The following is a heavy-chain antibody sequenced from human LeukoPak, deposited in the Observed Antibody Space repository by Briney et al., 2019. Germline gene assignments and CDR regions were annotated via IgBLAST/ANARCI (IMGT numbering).Heavy chain of an antibody. CDR1: GYTFTSYD. CDR3: ARQRRARHRWFDP. D-gene: IGHD5-24*01. Sequence: ASVKVSCKASGYTFTSYDINWVRQATGQGLEWMGWMNPNSGNTGYAQKFQGRVTMTRNTSISTAYMEPSSLRSEDTAVYYCARQRRARHRWFDPWGQGTLVTVSS. J-gene: IGHJ5*02. CDR2: MNPNSGNT. V-gene: IGHV1-8*01.